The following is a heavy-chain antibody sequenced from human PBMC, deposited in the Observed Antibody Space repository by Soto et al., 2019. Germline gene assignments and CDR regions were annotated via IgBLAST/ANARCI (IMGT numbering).Heavy chain of an antibody. V-gene: IGHV4-34*01. J-gene: IGHJ4*02. D-gene: IGHD3-16*02. CDR2: INHSGST. Sequence: SETLSLTCAVYGGSFSGYYWSWIRQPPGKGLEWIGEINHSGSTDYNPSLKSRVTISVDTSKNQFSLKLSSVTAADTAVYYCARGRGITFGGVIVPDFRYWGQGTLVTFSS. CDR1: GGSFSGYY. CDR3: ARGRGITFGGVIVPDFRY.